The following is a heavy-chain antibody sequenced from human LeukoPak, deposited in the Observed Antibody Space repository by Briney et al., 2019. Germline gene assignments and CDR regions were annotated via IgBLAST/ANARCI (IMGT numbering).Heavy chain of an antibody. Sequence: ASVKVSCKASGGTFSSYAISWVRQAPGQGLEWMGGIIPVFGTSNYAQKFQGRVTITADESTSTAYMELSSLRSEDTAVYYCARDLYSGSYYVFDYWGQGTLVTVSS. CDR3: ARDLYSGSYYVFDY. CDR2: IIPVFGTS. CDR1: GGTFSSYA. J-gene: IGHJ4*02. D-gene: IGHD1-26*01. V-gene: IGHV1-69*13.